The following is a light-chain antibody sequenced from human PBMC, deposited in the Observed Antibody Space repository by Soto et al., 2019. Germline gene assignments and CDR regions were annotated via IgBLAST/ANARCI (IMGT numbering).Light chain of an antibody. CDR1: QSVSSS. CDR3: RQYNNWWT. CDR2: GAS. J-gene: IGKJ1*01. Sequence: EIMMTQSPATLSVSPGERATLSCRATQSVSSSLAWYQQKPGQAPRLLIYGASTRATGIPARFSGSGSGTEFTLTINSLQSEDFAVYYCRQYNNWWTFGQGTKVEIK. V-gene: IGKV3-15*01.